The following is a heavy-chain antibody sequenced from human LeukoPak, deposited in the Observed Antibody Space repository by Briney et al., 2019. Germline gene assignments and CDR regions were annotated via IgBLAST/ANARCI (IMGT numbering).Heavy chain of an antibody. V-gene: IGHV3-11*01. CDR1: GFTFSDYY. Sequence: PGGSLRLSCAASGFTFSDYYMSWIRQAPGKGLEWVSYISGSGRTIYYADSVKGRFTISRDNSKNTLYLQMNNLRAEDTALYYCAKDFDSYYDSTGYGASFSYWGQGTLVTVSS. CDR2: ISGSGRTI. J-gene: IGHJ4*02. CDR3: AKDFDSYYDSTGYGASFSY. D-gene: IGHD3-22*01.